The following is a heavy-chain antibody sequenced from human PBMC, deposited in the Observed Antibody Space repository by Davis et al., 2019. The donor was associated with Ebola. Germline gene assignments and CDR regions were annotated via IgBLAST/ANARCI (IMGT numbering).Heavy chain of an antibody. D-gene: IGHD3-16*01. V-gene: IGHV4-34*01. CDR2: INHSGTT. Sequence: SETLSLTCAVYRESFSDYHWTWIRQSPGKGLEWIGEINHSGTTNYDPSLKSRVTISVDTSKNQFSLKLSSVTAADTAVYYCARGRQRRWGVWFDPWGQGTLVTVSS. J-gene: IGHJ5*02. CDR1: RESFSDYH. CDR3: ARGRQRRWGVWFDP.